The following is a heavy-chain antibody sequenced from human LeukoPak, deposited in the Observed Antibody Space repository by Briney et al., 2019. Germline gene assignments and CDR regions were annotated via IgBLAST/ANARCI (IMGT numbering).Heavy chain of an antibody. Sequence: PGGSLRLSCAASGFTVSSNYMSWVRQAPGKGLEWVSVIYSGGSTYYADSVKGRFTISRDNSKNTLYLQMNSLRAEDTAVYYCARDDYSDSSGYYSRRDYWGQGTLVTVSS. J-gene: IGHJ4*02. CDR3: ARDDYSDSSGYYSRRDY. CDR1: GFTVSSNY. V-gene: IGHV3-66*01. CDR2: IYSGGST. D-gene: IGHD3-22*01.